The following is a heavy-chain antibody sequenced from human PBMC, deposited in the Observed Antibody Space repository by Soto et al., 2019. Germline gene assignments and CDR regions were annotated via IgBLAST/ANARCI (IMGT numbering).Heavy chain of an antibody. J-gene: IGHJ4*02. V-gene: IGHV4-31*03. CDR3: ARVLINYYDMVQHIGFFDY. D-gene: IGHD3-22*01. Sequence: PSETLSLTCTVSGGSISSGGYYWSWIRQHPGKGLEWIGYIYYSGSTYYNPSLKSRVTISVDTSKNQFSLKLSSVTAADTAVYYCARVLINYYDMVQHIGFFDYWGQGTLVTVSS. CDR1: GGSISSGGYY. CDR2: IYYSGST.